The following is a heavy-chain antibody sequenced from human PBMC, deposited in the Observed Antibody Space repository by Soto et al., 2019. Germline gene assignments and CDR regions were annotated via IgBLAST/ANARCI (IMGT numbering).Heavy chain of an antibody. CDR3: AKDQTGTKYYYGLDV. CDR1: GFSFSDYY. J-gene: IGHJ6*02. V-gene: IGHV3-66*03. Sequence: GGSLRLSCAASGFSFSDYYMSWIRQAPGKGLEWVSYYADSVKGRFTISRDNSKNTLYLQMNSLRAEDTAVYYCAKDQTGTKYYYGLDVWGQGTTVTVSS. D-gene: IGHD1-1*01.